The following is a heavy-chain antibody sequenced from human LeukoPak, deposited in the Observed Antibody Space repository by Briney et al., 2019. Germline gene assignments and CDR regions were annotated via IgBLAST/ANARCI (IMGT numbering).Heavy chain of an antibody. J-gene: IGHJ4*02. CDR2: ISSSSSTI. D-gene: IGHD6-6*01. CDR1: GFTFSTYN. Sequence: GGSLRLSCAASGFTFSTYNMNWVRQAPGKGLEWVSYISSSSSTIYYADSVKGRFTISRDNSKNTLYLQMNSLRAEDTAVYYCAKTELLPSDSSSSYWGQGTLVTVSS. CDR3: AKTELLPSDSSSSY. V-gene: IGHV3-48*01.